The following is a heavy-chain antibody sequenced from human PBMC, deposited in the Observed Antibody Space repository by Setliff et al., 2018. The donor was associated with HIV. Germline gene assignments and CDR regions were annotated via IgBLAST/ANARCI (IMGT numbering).Heavy chain of an antibody. CDR1: GGSIRSSSSY. D-gene: IGHD3-10*01. V-gene: IGHV4-61*05. J-gene: IGHJ6*03. CDR2: IYYSGST. CDR3: ASLDGSESPYIYYYYMDV. Sequence: SETLSLTCTVSGGSIRSSSSYWSWIRQPPGKGLEWIGYIYYSGSTNYNPSLKSRVTISVDTSKNQFSLKLSSVTAADTAVYYCASLDGSESPYIYYYYMDVWGKGTAVTVSS.